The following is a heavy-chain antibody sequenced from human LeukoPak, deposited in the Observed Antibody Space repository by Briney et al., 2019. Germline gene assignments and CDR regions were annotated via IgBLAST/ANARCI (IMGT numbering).Heavy chain of an antibody. CDR2: ISSDGRRR. Sequence: GGSLRLSCATSGFTFSFHAMHWVRQSPGKGLEWVAFISSDGRRRTYADSVKGRFTISRDNSRNTMYLQMDSLRYEDTAFYYCARDVGSPGSPLDTWGQGALVTVSS. V-gene: IGHV3-30*02. CDR1: GFTFSFHA. D-gene: IGHD6-13*01. J-gene: IGHJ4*02. CDR3: ARDVGSPGSPLDT.